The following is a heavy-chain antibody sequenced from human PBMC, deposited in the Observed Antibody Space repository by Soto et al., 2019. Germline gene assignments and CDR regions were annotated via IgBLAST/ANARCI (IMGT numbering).Heavy chain of an antibody. CDR3: AKRNYYDSSGYYYFDY. V-gene: IGHV3-23*01. CDR1: GFTFSSYA. Sequence: GGSLRLSCAASGFTFSSYAMSWVRQAPGKGLEWVSAISGSGGSTYYADSVKGRFTISRDNSKNTLYLQMNSLRAEDTAVYYCAKRNYYDSSGYYYFDYWGQGTLVTVSS. CDR2: ISGSGGST. J-gene: IGHJ4*02. D-gene: IGHD3-22*01.